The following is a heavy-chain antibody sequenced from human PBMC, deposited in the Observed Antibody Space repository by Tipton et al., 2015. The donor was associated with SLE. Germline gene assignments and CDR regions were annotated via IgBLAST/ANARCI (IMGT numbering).Heavy chain of an antibody. D-gene: IGHD2-8*01. J-gene: IGHJ6*03. CDR1: GASISSSNW. V-gene: IGHV4-4*02. Sequence: TLSLTCAVSGASISSSNWWIWVRQSPGKGLEWIGEISHRETPRYNPSLKSRVTISVDTSKNQFSLKLSSVTAADTAVYYCASFPYGYHMDVWGKGTTVTVSS. CDR2: ISHRETP. CDR3: ASFPYGYHMDV.